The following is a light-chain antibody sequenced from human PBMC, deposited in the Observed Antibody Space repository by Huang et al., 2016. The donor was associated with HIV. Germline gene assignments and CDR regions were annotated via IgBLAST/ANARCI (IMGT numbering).Light chain of an antibody. CDR3: MQALQTPFT. CDR2: LGC. J-gene: IGKJ3*01. CDR1: QSLLHSNGNTY. V-gene: IGKV2-28*01. Sequence: VMPQSPLSLPVTPGEPASISCRSTQSLLHSNGNTYLDWYLQKPGQSPQLLIYLGCNRASGVTERFSGSGSGTDVTLKSSRVEAEDVGVYYCMQALQTPFTFGPGTKVDIK.